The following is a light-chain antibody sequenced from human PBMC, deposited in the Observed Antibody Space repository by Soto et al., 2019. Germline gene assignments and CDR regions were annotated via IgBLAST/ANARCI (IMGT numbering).Light chain of an antibody. J-gene: IGLJ1*01. V-gene: IGLV2-14*01. CDR2: DVS. Sequence: QSALTQPASVSGSPGQSIIISCTGTSSDVGGYNYVSWYQQHPGKAPKLMIYDVSNRPSGVSNRFSGSKSGNTASLTISGLQAEDEADYYCSSYTSSSTLGYVFGTGTKVTVL. CDR3: SSYTSSSTLGYV. CDR1: SSDVGGYNY.